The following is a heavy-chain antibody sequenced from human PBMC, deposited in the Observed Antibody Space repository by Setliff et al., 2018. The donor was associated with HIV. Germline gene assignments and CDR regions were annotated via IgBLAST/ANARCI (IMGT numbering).Heavy chain of an antibody. V-gene: IGHV1-18*01. D-gene: IGHD3-22*01. CDR2: ISTYHGNT. CDR3: ARDDSSGLRGAFDI. J-gene: IGHJ3*02. Sequence: ASVKVSCKASGGTFSDYAVNWVRQAPGQGLEWMGWISTYHGNTKYALNVQGRVTMTTDASTSTAYMELRSLRSDDTAVYYCARDDSSGLRGAFDIWGQGTMVTVSS. CDR1: GGTFSDYA.